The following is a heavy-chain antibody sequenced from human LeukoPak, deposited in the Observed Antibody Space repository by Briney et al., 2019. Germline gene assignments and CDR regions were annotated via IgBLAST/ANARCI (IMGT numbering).Heavy chain of an antibody. CDR1: GFTFSSYA. Sequence: PGGSLRLSCAASGFTFSSYAMSWVRQAPGKGLEWVSAISGSGGSTYYADSVKGRFTISRDNSKNTLYPQMTSLRAEDTAVYYCAKDHGWELLNAFDIWGQGTMVTVSS. J-gene: IGHJ3*02. CDR3: AKDHGWELLNAFDI. D-gene: IGHD1-26*01. CDR2: ISGSGGST. V-gene: IGHV3-23*01.